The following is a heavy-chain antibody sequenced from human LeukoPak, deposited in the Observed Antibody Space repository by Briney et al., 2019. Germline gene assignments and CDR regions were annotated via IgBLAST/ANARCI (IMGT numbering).Heavy chain of an antibody. J-gene: IGHJ4*02. V-gene: IGHV7-4-1*02. CDR2: INTNTGNP. CDR3: ARDPSTMVRGVKDFVFDY. Sequence: ASVKVSCKASGYTFTSYAMNWVRQAPGQGLEWMGWINTNTGNPTYAQGFTGRFVFSLDTSVSTAYLQISSLKAEDTAVYYCARDPSTMVRGVKDFVFDYWGQGTLVTVSS. CDR1: GYTFTSYA. D-gene: IGHD3-10*01.